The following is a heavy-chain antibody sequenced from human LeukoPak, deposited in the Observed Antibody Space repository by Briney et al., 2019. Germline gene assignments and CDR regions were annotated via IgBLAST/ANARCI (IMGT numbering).Heavy chain of an antibody. CDR3: AKGRQWLDNFDY. CDR1: GFTFSSYA. Sequence: PGGSLRLSCAASGFTFSSYAMTWVRQAPGKGLEWVSAITGIGETTYYVDPVKGRFTISRDNSKNTLYLQMNSLRDEDTAVYYCAKGRQWLDNFDYWGQGTLVTVSS. J-gene: IGHJ4*02. CDR2: ITGIGETT. V-gene: IGHV3-23*01. D-gene: IGHD6-19*01.